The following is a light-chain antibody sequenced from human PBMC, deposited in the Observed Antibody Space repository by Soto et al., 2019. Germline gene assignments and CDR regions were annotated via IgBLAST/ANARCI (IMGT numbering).Light chain of an antibody. CDR2: AAS. J-gene: IGKJ5*01. CDR1: RGISSL. V-gene: IGKV3-15*01. CDR3: QQYYDWPIT. Sequence: EIVLTQSPATLSVSPGERATLSCRASRGISSLLAWYQQKPGQAPRLLIYAASTRAAGIPARFSGSGSGIDFTLTISSLQSEDFAVYYCQQYYDWPITFGQGTRLDIK.